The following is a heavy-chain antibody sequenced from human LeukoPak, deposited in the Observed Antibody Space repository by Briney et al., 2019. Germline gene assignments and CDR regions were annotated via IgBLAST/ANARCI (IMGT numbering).Heavy chain of an antibody. CDR3: XXXXXYYYDSSGYPDY. CDR2: ISGSGGST. Sequence: GGSLRLSCAASGFTFSSYAMSWVRQAPGKGLEWVSAISGSGGSTYYADSVKGRFTISRDNSKNTLYLQMNSLRAEDTAVYYXXXXXXYYYDSSGYPDYWGQGTLVTVSS. J-gene: IGHJ4*02. CDR1: GFTFSSYA. D-gene: IGHD3-22*01. V-gene: IGHV3-23*01.